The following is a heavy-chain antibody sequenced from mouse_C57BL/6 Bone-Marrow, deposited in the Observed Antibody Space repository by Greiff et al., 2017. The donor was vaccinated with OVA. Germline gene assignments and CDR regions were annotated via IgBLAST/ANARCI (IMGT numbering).Heavy chain of an antibody. CDR2: IWSGGST. J-gene: IGHJ3*01. D-gene: IGHD2-4*01. V-gene: IGHV2-2*01. CDR3: ARGDYYDYDEFAY. CDR1: GFSFTSYG. Sequence: QVQLQQSGPGLVQPSQSLSITCTVSGFSFTSYGVHWVRQSPGKGLEWLGVIWSGGSTDYNAAFISRLSISKDNSKSQVFFKMNSLQADDTAIYDCARGDYYDYDEFAYWGQGTLVTVSA.